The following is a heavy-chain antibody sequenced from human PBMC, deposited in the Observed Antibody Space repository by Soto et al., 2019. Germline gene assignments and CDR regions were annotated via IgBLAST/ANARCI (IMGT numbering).Heavy chain of an antibody. J-gene: IGHJ3*02. Sequence: EVQLLESGGGFVQPGGSLRLSCAASTFTFNKYAMTWVRQAPGKGLAWVSSISSSGGSTYYADSAKGRFTISRDNSKHTLYVQMDCQRAEDPAVYYCAQHTMLLTHTPSDILVQATKVTVSS. CDR1: TFTFNKYA. D-gene: IGHD2-15*01. V-gene: IGHV3-23*01. CDR2: ISSSGGST. CDR3: AQHTMLLTHTPSDI.